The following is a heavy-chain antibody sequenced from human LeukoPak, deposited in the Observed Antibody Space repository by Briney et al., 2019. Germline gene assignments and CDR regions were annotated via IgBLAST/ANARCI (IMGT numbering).Heavy chain of an antibody. CDR2: ISYDGSNK. D-gene: IGHD3-10*01. V-gene: IGHV3-30*18. Sequence: GGSLRLSCAASGFTFSSYGMHWVRQAPGKGLEWVAVISYDGSNKYYADSVKGRFTISRDNSKNTLYLQMNSLRAEDTAVYYCAKPGGGSGSYYIYRGQGTLVTVSS. CDR1: GFTFSSYG. CDR3: AKPGGGSGSYYIY. J-gene: IGHJ4*02.